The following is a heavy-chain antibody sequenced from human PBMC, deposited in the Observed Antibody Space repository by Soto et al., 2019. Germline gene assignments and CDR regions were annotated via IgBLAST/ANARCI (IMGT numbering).Heavy chain of an antibody. CDR1: GFTFSSYA. CDR2: ISSNGGST. Sequence: GESLKISCSASGFTFSSYAMHWVRQAPGKGLEYVSAISSNGGSTYYADSVKGRFTISRDNSKNTLYLQMSSLRAEDTAVYYCVKDWDSYGRFDIWGQGTMVTVSS. J-gene: IGHJ3*02. D-gene: IGHD5-18*01. V-gene: IGHV3-64D*08. CDR3: VKDWDSYGRFDI.